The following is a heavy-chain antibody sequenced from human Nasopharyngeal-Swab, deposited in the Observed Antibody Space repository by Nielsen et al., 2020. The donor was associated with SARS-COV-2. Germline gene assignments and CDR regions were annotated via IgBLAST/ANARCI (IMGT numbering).Heavy chain of an antibody. CDR3: ARGFTGWYGYYFDY. CDR2: IYSGGST. J-gene: IGHJ4*02. D-gene: IGHD6-19*01. V-gene: IGHV3-53*04. Sequence: VRQAPGEGLEWVSVIYSGGSTYYADSVKGRFTISRHNPKNTLYLQMNSLRAEDTAVYYCARGFTGWYGYYFDYWGQGTLVTVSS.